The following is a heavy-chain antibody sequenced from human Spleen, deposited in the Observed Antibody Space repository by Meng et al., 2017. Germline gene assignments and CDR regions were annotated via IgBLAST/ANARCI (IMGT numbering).Heavy chain of an antibody. CDR3: LKGRRRDGCNP. V-gene: IGHV3-23*01. CDR1: EFTFSRYA. J-gene: IGHJ4*02. CDR2: IGPSGGDT. D-gene: IGHD5-24*01. Sequence: GGSLKISCAASEFTFSRYAMTWVRQAPGKGMEWVSSIGPSGGDTYYADSVKGRFTSSRDNSRNTLSLQMNSLGAEGTAVYYCLKGRRRDGCNPWGQGTLVTVSS.